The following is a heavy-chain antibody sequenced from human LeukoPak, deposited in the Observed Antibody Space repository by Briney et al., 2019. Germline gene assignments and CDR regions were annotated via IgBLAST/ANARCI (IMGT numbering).Heavy chain of an antibody. V-gene: IGHV3-7*03. D-gene: IGHD2-21*02. CDR3: AKDPSAYCGGDCFRADY. Sequence: GGSLRLSCAASGFTFSSYWMSWVRQAPGKGLEWVANIKQDGSEKYYVDSVKGRFTISRDNAKNSLYLQMNSLRTEDTAFYYCAKDPSAYCGGDCFRADYWGQGTLVTVSS. CDR2: IKQDGSEK. J-gene: IGHJ4*02. CDR1: GFTFSSYW.